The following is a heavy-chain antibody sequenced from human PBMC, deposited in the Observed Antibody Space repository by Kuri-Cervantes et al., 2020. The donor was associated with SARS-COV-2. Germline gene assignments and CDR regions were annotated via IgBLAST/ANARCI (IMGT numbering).Heavy chain of an antibody. V-gene: IGHV3-74*01. Sequence: GESLKISCLASGFTFSSQWMFWVRQVPGKGLMWLSRINNDGSSTIYVDSVKGRFTTSRDNAKNSVFLQMNSLRPEDTGVYYCAMTGSYTSYGLGHWGQGTLVTVSS. CDR2: INNDGSST. CDR1: GFTFSSQW. CDR3: AMTGSYTSYGLGH. J-gene: IGHJ4*02. D-gene: IGHD5-18*01.